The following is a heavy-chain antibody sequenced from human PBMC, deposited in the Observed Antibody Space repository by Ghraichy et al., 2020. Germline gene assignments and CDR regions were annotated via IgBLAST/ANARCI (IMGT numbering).Heavy chain of an antibody. D-gene: IGHD1-26*01. Sequence: GESLNISCAASGFSFSTCGMHWVRQAPGKGLECVALIWEDGTTKFYADSMKGRFTISRDNSKNTVYLQMNSPRVEDTAVYYCVKDRSNTWALDYWGQGALVTVSS. CDR3: VKDRSNTWALDY. CDR1: GFSFSTCG. J-gene: IGHJ4*02. CDR2: IWEDGTTK. V-gene: IGHV3-30*02.